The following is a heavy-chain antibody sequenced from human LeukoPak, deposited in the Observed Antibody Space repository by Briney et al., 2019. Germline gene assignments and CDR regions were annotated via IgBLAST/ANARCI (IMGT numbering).Heavy chain of an antibody. CDR2: IYHSGST. CDR3: ARVFCGGDCYSSLNWFDP. V-gene: IGHV4-4*02. D-gene: IGHD2-21*02. J-gene: IGHJ5*02. Sequence: SETLSLTCAVSGGSISSSNWWSWVRQPPGKGLEWIGEIYHSGSTNYNPSLKSRVTISVDKSKNQFSLKLSSVTAADTAVYYCARVFCGGDCYSSLNWFDPWGQGTLVTVSS. CDR1: GGSISSSNW.